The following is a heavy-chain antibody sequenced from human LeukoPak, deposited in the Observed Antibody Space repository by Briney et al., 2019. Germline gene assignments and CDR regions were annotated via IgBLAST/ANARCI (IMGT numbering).Heavy chain of an antibody. CDR1: GYTFTSYG. V-gene: IGHV1-18*01. J-gene: IGHJ4*02. Sequence: ASVKVSCKASGYTFTSYGISWVRQAPGQGLEWMGWISAYNGNTNYAQKLQGRVTMTTDISTSTAYMELRSLRSDDTAVYYCARTYYDYVWGSYRYSLFDYWGQGTLVTVSS. D-gene: IGHD3-16*02. CDR2: ISAYNGNT. CDR3: ARTYYDYVWGSYRYSLFDY.